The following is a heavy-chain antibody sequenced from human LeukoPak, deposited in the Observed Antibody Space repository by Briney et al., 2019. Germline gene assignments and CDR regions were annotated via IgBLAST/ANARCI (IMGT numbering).Heavy chain of an antibody. CDR3: ARDGGYGLYYYYMDV. Sequence: ASVKVSCKASGGTLSSYAISWVRQAPGQGLEWMGGIIPIFGTANYAQKFQGRVTITADKSTSTAYMELSSLRSEDTAVYYCARDGGYGLYYYYMDVWGKGTTVTVSS. J-gene: IGHJ6*03. V-gene: IGHV1-69*06. CDR2: IIPIFGTA. CDR1: GGTLSSYA. D-gene: IGHD5-12*01.